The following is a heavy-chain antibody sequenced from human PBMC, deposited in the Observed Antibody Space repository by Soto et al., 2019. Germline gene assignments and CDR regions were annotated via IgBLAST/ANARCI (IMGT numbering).Heavy chain of an antibody. J-gene: IGHJ4*02. Sequence: QVQLVQSGAEVKKPGASVKVSCKASGYTLSSYGISWVRQAPGQGLEWMGWITTHNGNTRFGQQFQGRVSLTTDTSTSTDTSTSTAYMALSLTSDYTAVYYCAREYGDAGSCYGVDYWGQGTLVTVSS. V-gene: IGHV1-18*04. CDR2: ITTHNGNT. CDR3: AREYGDAGSCYGVDY. CDR1: GYTLSSYG. D-gene: IGHD2-15*01.